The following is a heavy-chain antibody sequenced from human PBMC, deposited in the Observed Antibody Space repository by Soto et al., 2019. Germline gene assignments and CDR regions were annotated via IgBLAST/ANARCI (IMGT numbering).Heavy chain of an antibody. CDR1: GFTFYDYA. Sequence: PWGSLRLSCAASGFTFYDYAIHFFRQSPCKCLEWVSLISWDGGSTYYADSVKGRFTISRDNSKNSLYLQMNSLRAEDTALYYCAKDIEYGSGRSHYYYGMDVWGQGTTVTVSS. CDR2: ISWDGGST. CDR3: AKDIEYGSGRSHYYYGMDV. D-gene: IGHD3-10*01. V-gene: IGHV3-43D*04. J-gene: IGHJ6*02.